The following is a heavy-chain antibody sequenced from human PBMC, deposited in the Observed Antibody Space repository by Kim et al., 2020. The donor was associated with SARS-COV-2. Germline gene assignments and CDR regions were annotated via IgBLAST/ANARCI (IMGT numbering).Heavy chain of an antibody. CDR1: GFTVSSNY. J-gene: IGHJ6*02. D-gene: IGHD3-10*01. CDR2: IYSGGST. Sequence: GGSLRLSCAASGFTVSSNYMSWVRQAPGKGLEWVSVIYSGGSTYYADSVKGRFTISRHNSKNTLYLQMNSLRAEDTAVYYCARWGGVRDSHYYYGMDVWGQGTTVTVSS. CDR3: ARWGGVRDSHYYYGMDV. V-gene: IGHV3-53*04.